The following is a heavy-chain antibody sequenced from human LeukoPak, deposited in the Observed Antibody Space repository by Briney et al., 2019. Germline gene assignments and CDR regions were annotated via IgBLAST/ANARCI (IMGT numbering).Heavy chain of an antibody. D-gene: IGHD3-9*01. CDR3: ARASKILTGYFDY. CDR1: GFTFSSYE. Sequence: GGSLRLSCAVSGFTFSSYEMNWVRQAPGKGLEWVSYISSSGSTIYYTDSVKGRFTISRDNARNSLDLQMNSLRAEDTAVYYCARASKILTGYFDYWGQGTLVTVSS. CDR2: ISSSGSTI. J-gene: IGHJ4*01. V-gene: IGHV3-48*03.